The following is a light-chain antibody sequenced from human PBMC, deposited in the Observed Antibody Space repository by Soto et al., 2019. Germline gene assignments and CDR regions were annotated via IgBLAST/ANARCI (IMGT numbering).Light chain of an antibody. V-gene: IGLV2-23*01. J-gene: IGLJ1*01. CDR1: SSDIGNYHL. Sequence: QSALTQPASVSGSPGQSITISCTGTSSDIGNYHLVSWYQHHPGKAPKLIIYEASKWPSGVSDRFSGSKCGYTASLTISGLQAEDEANYFCCSYAGSTWGYALGPGTKFTVL. CDR2: EAS. CDR3: CSYAGSTWGYA.